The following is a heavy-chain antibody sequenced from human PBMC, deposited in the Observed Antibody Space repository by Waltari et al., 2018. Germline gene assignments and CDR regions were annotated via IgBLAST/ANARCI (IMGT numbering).Heavy chain of an antibody. D-gene: IGHD1-26*01. CDR2: MNPNGGVT. CDR1: GHTFTTYD. V-gene: IGHV1-8*03. Sequence: QVQLVQSGAEAKKPGASVKVSCQASGHTFTTYDINWVRQAPGQGLEWRGGMNPNGGVTGYAQKFQGIVSITRDISIRTAYMELSILSSEDSAMYYCAIGSYYGGGGFGPWGQGTLVTVSS. CDR3: AIGSYYGGGGFGP. J-gene: IGHJ5*02.